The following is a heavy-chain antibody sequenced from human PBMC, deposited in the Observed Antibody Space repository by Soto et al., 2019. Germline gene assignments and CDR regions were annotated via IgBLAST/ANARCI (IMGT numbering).Heavy chain of an antibody. Sequence: VQLVESGGGLVQPGGSLRLSCAGSGFTFSTYEMNWIRQAPGKGLEWISFISSSGTTIYYADSVKGRFTISRDNAKNSLSLKMNSLRAEDTALYYCATKNWFDPWGQGTLVTVSS. CDR2: ISSSGTTI. CDR3: ATKNWFDP. V-gene: IGHV3-48*03. CDR1: GFTFSTYE. J-gene: IGHJ5*02.